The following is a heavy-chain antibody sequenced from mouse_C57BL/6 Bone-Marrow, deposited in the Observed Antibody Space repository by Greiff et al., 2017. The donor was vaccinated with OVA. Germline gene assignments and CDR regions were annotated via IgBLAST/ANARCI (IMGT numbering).Heavy chain of an antibody. Sequence: EVKLVESGGDLVKPGGSLKLSCAASGFTFSSYGMSWVRQTPDKRLEWVATISSGGSYTYYPDSVKGRFTISRDNAKNTLYLQMSSLKSEDTAMYYCARPRVYYFDYWGKGTTLTVSS. J-gene: IGHJ2*01. CDR3: ARPRVYYFDY. CDR2: ISSGGSYT. CDR1: GFTFSSYG. V-gene: IGHV5-6*01.